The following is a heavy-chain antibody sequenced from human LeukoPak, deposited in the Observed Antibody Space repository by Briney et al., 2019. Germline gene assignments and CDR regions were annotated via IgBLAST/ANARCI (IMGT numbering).Heavy chain of an antibody. D-gene: IGHD4-17*01. CDR3: ATGVLGDYAFEDYYYGMDV. J-gene: IGHJ6*02. Sequence: ASVKVSCKVSGYTLTELSMHWVRQAPGKGLEWVGGFDPEDGETIYAQKFQGRVTMTEDTSTDTAYMELSSLRSEDTAVYYCATGVLGDYAFEDYYYGMDVWGQGTTVTVSS. V-gene: IGHV1-24*01. CDR2: FDPEDGET. CDR1: GYTLTELS.